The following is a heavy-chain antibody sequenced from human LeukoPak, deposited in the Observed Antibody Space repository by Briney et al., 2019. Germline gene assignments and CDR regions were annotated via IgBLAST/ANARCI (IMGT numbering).Heavy chain of an antibody. V-gene: IGHV4-34*01. D-gene: IGHD3-3*01. J-gene: IGHJ6*03. CDR2: INHSGST. CDR3: ARVAVITIFGVVISNYMDV. CDR1: GGSFSGYY. Sequence: SKTLSLTCAVYGGSFSGYYWSWIRQPPGKGLEWIGEINHSGSTNYNPSLKSRVTISVDTSKNQFSLKLSSVTAADTAVYYCARVAVITIFGVVISNYMDVWGKGTTVTVSS.